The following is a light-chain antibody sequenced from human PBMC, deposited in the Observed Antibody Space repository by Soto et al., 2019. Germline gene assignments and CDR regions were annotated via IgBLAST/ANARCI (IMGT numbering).Light chain of an antibody. CDR2: SAS. CDR3: QQSYNRPPYT. CDR1: QSISTY. Sequence: DIQMTQSPSSLSASVGDRVTITCRASQSISTYLSWYQQRPGKAPRLLIFSASNLQSGVPSRFSGSGSGTDFTLAINNLQPEDVANYYCQQSYNRPPYTFGQGTKLEI. V-gene: IGKV1-39*01. J-gene: IGKJ2*01.